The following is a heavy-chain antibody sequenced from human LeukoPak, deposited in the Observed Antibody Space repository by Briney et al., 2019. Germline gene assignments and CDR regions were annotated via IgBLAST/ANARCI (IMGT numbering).Heavy chain of an antibody. J-gene: IGHJ4*02. CDR2: ISGSGGST. CDR1: GFTFSSYA. D-gene: IGHD3-3*01. Sequence: PGGSLRLSCAASGFTFSSYAMSWVRQAPGKGLEWVSAISGSGGSTYYADSVKGRFTISRDNSKNTLYLQMNSLRAEDTAVYYCAKDTGDYDFWSGYYWGQGTLVTVSS. V-gene: IGHV3-23*01. CDR3: AKDTGDYDFWSGYY.